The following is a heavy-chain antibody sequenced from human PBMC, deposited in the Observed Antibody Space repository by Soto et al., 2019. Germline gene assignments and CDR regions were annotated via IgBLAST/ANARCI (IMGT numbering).Heavy chain of an antibody. D-gene: IGHD2-8*01. CDR1: DFSLTTRGVG. CDR3: VFSRCTRTVCHPYAYSDMVV. CDR2: IYWDNDK. V-gene: IGHV2-5*02. Sequence: SGPTLVNPTQTLTLTCTFSDFSLTTRGVGVGWIRQPPGKALEWLALIYWDNDKRYSPSLKNRLTIAKDTSKNQVVLTMTNMDPMDTATYLCVFSRCTRTVCHPYAYSDMVVWGLGTTVTVSS. J-gene: IGHJ6*02.